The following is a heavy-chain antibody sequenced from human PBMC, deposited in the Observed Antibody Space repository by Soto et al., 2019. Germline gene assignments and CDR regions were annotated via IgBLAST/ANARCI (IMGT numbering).Heavy chain of an antibody. CDR1: GGSFSGYY. D-gene: IGHD6-6*01. J-gene: IGHJ6*03. CDR2: INHSGST. V-gene: IGHV4-34*01. Sequence: SETLSLTCAVYGGSFSGYYWSWIRQPPGKGLEWIGEINHSGSTNYNPSLKSRVTISVDTSKNQFSLKLSSVTAADTAVYYCARVWGSSSPIYYYYYYMDVWGKGTTVTVSS. CDR3: ARVWGSSSPIYYYYYYMDV.